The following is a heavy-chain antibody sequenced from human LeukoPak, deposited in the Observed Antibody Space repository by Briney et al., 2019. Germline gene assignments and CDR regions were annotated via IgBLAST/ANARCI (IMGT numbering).Heavy chain of an antibody. CDR3: ARGGYDFVYYYYGMDV. Sequence: SETLSLTCTVSGGSISTYYGNWIRQAPGKGLEWIGYIYYSGSTNYNPSLKSRVTISVDTSRNQFSLKLSSVTAADTAVYYCARGGYDFVYYYYGMDVWGQGTTVTVSS. V-gene: IGHV4-59*01. D-gene: IGHD3-3*01. CDR2: IYYSGST. J-gene: IGHJ6*02. CDR1: GGSISTYY.